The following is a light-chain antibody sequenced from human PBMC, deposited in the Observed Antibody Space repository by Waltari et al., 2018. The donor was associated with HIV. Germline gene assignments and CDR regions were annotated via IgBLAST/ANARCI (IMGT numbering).Light chain of an antibody. J-gene: IGLJ2*01. Sequence: QSALTQPRSVSGSPGQSVPISCTGTSSDVGGYNYVSWYQQHPGKAPKLMIYDVSKRPSGVPDRFSGSKSGNTASLTISGLQAEDEADYYCCSYAGSYTSFGGGTKLTVL. CDR1: SSDVGGYNY. CDR3: CSYAGSYTS. V-gene: IGLV2-11*01. CDR2: DVS.